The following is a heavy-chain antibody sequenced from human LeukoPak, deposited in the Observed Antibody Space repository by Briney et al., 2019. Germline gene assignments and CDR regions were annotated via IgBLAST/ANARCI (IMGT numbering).Heavy chain of an antibody. CDR1: GYIFSSYD. Sequence: ASVKLSCKASGYIFSSYDINWVRQATGQGLEWVGWMNPDSGTTDYAQKFRGRATMTRNTSINTAYMELSSRRSEDTAVYYGAREAIVESKDAFDIWGEGTTVIVSP. D-gene: IGHD2-15*01. CDR2: MNPDSGTT. CDR3: AREAIVESKDAFDI. V-gene: IGHV1-8*01. J-gene: IGHJ3*02.